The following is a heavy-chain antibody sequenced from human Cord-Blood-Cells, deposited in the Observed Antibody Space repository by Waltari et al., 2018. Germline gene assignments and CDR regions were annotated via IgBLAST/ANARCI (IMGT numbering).Heavy chain of an antibody. Sequence: QVQLAQAGAEVKKPGASVKVPCKASGYTFTRYYMLWVRQAPGQGLGWRGWINPNSGGTNYAQKFQGRVTMTRDTSISTAYMELSRLRSDAAAVYYCARFERHGDYDAFDIWGQGTMVTVSS. CDR3: ARFERHGDYDAFDI. V-gene: IGHV1-2*02. CDR1: GYTFTRYY. J-gene: IGHJ3*02. CDR2: INPNSGGT. D-gene: IGHD4-17*01.